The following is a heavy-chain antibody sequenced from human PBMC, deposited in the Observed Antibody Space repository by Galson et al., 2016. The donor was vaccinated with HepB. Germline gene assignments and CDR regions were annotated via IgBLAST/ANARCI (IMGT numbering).Heavy chain of an antibody. D-gene: IGHD2-15*01. Sequence: SETLSLTCTVSGGSISSGSDYWAWIRQPPGKGLEWIGSIYYSGSTYYNPSLKSRVTISVDTSKKQFSLKLSSVTAADTAIYFCARGNGYCNGAACYLEWKFDSWGQGTLVTVSS. V-gene: IGHV4-39*01. J-gene: IGHJ4*02. CDR3: ARGNGYCNGAACYLEWKFDS. CDR1: GGSISSGSDY. CDR2: IYYSGST.